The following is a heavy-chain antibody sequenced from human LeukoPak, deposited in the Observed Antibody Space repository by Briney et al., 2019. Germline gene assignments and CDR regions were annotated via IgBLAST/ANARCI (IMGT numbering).Heavy chain of an antibody. D-gene: IGHD4-23*01. CDR2: ISYDGSNK. V-gene: IGHV3-30*03. J-gene: IGHJ4*02. CDR1: GFTFSSYG. Sequence: QPGRSLRLSCAASGFTFSSYGMHWVRQAPGNGLEWVAVISYDGSNKYYADSVKGRFTTSRDNSKNTLYLQMNSLRAQDTAVYYCAREYGSGGNLNLDYWGQGTLVTASS. CDR3: AREYGSGGNLNLDY.